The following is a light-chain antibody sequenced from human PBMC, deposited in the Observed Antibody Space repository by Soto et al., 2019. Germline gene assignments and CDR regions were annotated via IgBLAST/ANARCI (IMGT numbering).Light chain of an antibody. V-gene: IGLV3-21*02. CDR1: NIGSKS. CDR3: QVWDRSNEQGV. CDR2: DDT. J-gene: IGLJ1*01. Sequence: SYELTQPPSVSVAPGQTARISCGGNNIGSKSVNWYQQKPGQAPVVVVYDDTDRPSGIPERFSGSNSGHTAILTISGVDAGDEADYYCQVWDRSNEQGVFGAGTKVT.